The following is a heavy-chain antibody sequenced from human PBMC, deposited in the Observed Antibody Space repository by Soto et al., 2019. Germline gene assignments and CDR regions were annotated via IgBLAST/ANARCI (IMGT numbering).Heavy chain of an antibody. Sequence: TSETLSLTCAVYGGSFSGYYWSWIRQPPGKGLEWIGEINHSGSTNYNPSLKSRVTISVDTSKNQFSLKLSSVTAADTAVYYCASMGRYFDWLSNSPYYYYYGMDVWGQGTTVTVSS. V-gene: IGHV4-34*01. CDR1: GGSFSGYY. CDR2: INHSGST. D-gene: IGHD3-9*01. CDR3: ASMGRYFDWLSNSPYYYYYGMDV. J-gene: IGHJ6*02.